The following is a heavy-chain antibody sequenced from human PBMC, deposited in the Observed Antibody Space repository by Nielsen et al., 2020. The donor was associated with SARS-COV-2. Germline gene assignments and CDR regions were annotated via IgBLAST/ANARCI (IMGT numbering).Heavy chain of an antibody. CDR1: GGSISSGDYY. CDR3: ARGRRSSSERYYYYYYMDV. CDR2: IYYSGST. J-gene: IGHJ6*03. V-gene: IGHV4-30-4*01. Sequence: SETLSLTCTVSGGSISSGDYYWSWIRQPPGKGLEWIGYIYYSGSTYYNPSLKSRVTISVDTSKNQFSLKLSSVTAADTAVYYCARGRRSSSERYYYYYYMDVWGKGTTVTVS. D-gene: IGHD6-6*01.